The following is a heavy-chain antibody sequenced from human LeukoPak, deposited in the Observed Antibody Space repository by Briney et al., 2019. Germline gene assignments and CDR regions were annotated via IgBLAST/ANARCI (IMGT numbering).Heavy chain of an antibody. CDR2: ISRTT. CDR1: GFTFSSYS. Sequence: GGSLRLSCAASGFTFSSYSFNWVRQAPGKGLEWVSYISRTTSYADSVKGRFTISRDNAKSSLYLQMNGLRAEDTAVYYCARDTDYAFDVWGQGTMVTVSS. J-gene: IGHJ3*01. V-gene: IGHV3-48*01. CDR3: ARDTDYAFDV.